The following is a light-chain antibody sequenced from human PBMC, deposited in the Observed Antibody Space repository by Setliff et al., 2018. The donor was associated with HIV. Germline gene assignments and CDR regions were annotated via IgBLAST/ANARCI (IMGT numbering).Light chain of an antibody. Sequence: KRVTISCTGGSSNIGAGFDVHWYQQFPGTAPKLLIYSFTNRPSGVPDRFSGSKSGTSASLVIAGLQAEDEADYYCQSYDSRLSGYVFGTGTKVTVL. J-gene: IGLJ1*01. V-gene: IGLV1-40*01. CDR2: SFT. CDR3: QSYDSRLSGYV. CDR1: SSNIGAGFD.